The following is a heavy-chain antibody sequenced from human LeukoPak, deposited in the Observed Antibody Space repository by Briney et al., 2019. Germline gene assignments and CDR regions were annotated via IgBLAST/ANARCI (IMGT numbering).Heavy chain of an antibody. J-gene: IGHJ5*02. CDR3: AKDGAGYQRGNWFDP. D-gene: IGHD2-2*01. Sequence: GGSLRLSCAASGFTFGSYAMSWVRQAPGKGLEWVSAISGSSGSTYYADSVKGRFTISRDNSKNTLYLQMNSLRAEDTAVYYCAKDGAGYQRGNWFDPWGQGTLVTVSS. CDR1: GFTFGSYA. CDR2: ISGSSGST. V-gene: IGHV3-23*01.